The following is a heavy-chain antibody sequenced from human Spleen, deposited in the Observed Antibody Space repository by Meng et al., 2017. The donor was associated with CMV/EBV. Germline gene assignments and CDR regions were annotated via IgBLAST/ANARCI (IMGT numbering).Heavy chain of an antibody. V-gene: IGHV3-43*01. CDR1: GFTFDDYI. D-gene: IGHD3-22*01. Sequence: GGSLRLSCAASGFTFDDYIMHWVRQAPGKGLEWASLINWDGSKTSYGDSVKGRFTISRDNSKNSLYLQMNSLRSEDTALYYCAKDYFFDNNKGNLDIFFDSWGQGTLVTVSS. CDR3: AKDYFFDNNKGNLDIFFDS. CDR2: INWDGSKT. J-gene: IGHJ4*02.